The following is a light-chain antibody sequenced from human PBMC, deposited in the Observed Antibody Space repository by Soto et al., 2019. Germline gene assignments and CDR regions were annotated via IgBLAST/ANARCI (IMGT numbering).Light chain of an antibody. CDR3: HRNTSDST. Sequence: DIQMTQSPSALAASVGDRVTITCRASQSINSWLAWYQQKPGKAPNLLIYDASSLESGVPSRFSGSGSGIAFTISSRSLQADDVDNCRRHRNTSDSTFGRGTKVDIK. V-gene: IGKV1-5*01. CDR2: DAS. J-gene: IGKJ1*01. CDR1: QSINSW.